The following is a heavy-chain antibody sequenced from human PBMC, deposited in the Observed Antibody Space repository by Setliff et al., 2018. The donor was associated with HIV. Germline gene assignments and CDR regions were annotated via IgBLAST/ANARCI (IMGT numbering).Heavy chain of an antibody. J-gene: IGHJ4*01. D-gene: IGHD2-2*01. CDR3: ARTRGRAPVSYYFDN. CDR2: VYNTGIT. CDR1: SDSTSNHY. Sequence: SETLSLTCTVSSDSTSNHYWSWVRQPPGKGLEWIGYVYNTGITSYNPSLNSRVTMSVDTSRDQFSLKLSSVTAADTAVYYCARTRGRAPVSYYFDNWGQGRLVTVSS. V-gene: IGHV4-59*11.